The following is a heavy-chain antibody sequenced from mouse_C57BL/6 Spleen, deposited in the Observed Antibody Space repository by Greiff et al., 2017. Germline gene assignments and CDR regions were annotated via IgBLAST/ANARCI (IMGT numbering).Heavy chain of an antibody. J-gene: IGHJ3*01. D-gene: IGHD2-1*01. CDR2: INPGSGGT. CDR1: GYAFTNYL. V-gene: IGHV1-54*01. Sequence: QVQLKQSGAELVRPGTSVKVSCKASGYAFTNYLIEWVKQRPGQGLEWIGVINPGSGGTNYNEKFKGKATLTADKSSSTAYMQLSSLTSEDSAVYFCARREVYGNPSWFAYWGQGTLVTVSA. CDR3: ARREVYGNPSWFAY.